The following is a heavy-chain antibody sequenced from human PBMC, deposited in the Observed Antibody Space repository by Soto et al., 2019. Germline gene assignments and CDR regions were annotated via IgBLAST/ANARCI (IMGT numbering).Heavy chain of an antibody. CDR3: LKDDGCYPSTASH. V-gene: IGHV3-23*01. J-gene: IGHJ4*02. CDR1: GITISNYP. CDR2: ISGSGDRT. Sequence: EYGGGLVQPGESLRLSCAASGITISNYPMSWVRQAPGKGLDWVSGISGSGDRTYYADSAKGRFTISKDISRNSLSLQLDSLGVEDTAVYFCLKDDGCYPSTASHWGQGTMVTV. D-gene: IGHD3-16*02.